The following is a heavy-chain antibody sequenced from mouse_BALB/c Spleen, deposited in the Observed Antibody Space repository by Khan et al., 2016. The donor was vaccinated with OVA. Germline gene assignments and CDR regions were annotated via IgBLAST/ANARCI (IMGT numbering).Heavy chain of an antibody. D-gene: IGHD2-2*01. Sequence: DVHLVESGGGLVKPGGSLKLSCAASGFTFSSYAMSWVRQTPEKRLEWVATISSGGNYTYYPDSVKGRFTISRDNAKNTLYLQMSSLRSEDTAMYYCARTGLRRGYFDVWGAGTTVTVSS. CDR3: ARTGLRRGYFDV. J-gene: IGHJ1*01. CDR2: ISSGGNYT. V-gene: IGHV5-9-3*01. CDR1: GFTFSSYA.